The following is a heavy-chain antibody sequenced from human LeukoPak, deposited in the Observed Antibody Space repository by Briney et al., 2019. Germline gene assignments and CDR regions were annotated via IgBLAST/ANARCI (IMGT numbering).Heavy chain of an antibody. CDR2: INTDTGNP. CDR1: GYTFTGYY. V-gene: IGHV7-4-1*02. Sequence: ASVKVSCKASGYTFTGYYMHWVRQAPGQGLEWMGWINTDTGNPTYAQGFTGRFVFSLDTSVSTAYLQMSSLKAEDTAVYFCARVNLRWFDPWGQGTLVTVSS. CDR3: ARVNLRWFDP. J-gene: IGHJ5*02.